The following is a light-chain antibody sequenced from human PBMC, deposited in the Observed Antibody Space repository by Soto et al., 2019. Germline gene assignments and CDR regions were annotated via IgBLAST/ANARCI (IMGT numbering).Light chain of an antibody. CDR2: DAS. J-gene: IGKJ5*01. CDR1: QRISIH. Sequence: EIVLTQAPATLSLSPGESATLSCRASQRISIHLAWYQQKPGQAPRILIYDASERATDIPDRFSGSGSGTDLTLTINRLEVEDFAVYYCQKRSDWPPTCGQGTRLEIK. CDR3: QKRSDWPPT. V-gene: IGKV3-11*01.